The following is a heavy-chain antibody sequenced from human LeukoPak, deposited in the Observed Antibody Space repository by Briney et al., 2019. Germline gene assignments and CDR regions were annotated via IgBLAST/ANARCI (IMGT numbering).Heavy chain of an antibody. CDR1: GFTFSSYG. D-gene: IGHD4-23*01. CDR3: AGYGGNYFDY. Sequence: GRSLRLSCAASGFTFSSYGMHWVRQAPGKGLEWVAVISYDGSNKYYADSVKGRFTISRDNSKNTLYLQMNSLRAEDTAVYYCAGYGGNYFDYWGQGTLVTVSS. V-gene: IGHV3-30*03. J-gene: IGHJ4*02. CDR2: ISYDGSNK.